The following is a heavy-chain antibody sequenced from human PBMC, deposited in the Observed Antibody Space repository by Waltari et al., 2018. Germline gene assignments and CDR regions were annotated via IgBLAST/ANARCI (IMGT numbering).Heavy chain of an antibody. CDR2: IIPIFGTA. D-gene: IGHD5-12*01. CDR3: ARDPYSPNPPSAYYGMDV. Sequence: QVQLVQSGAEVKKPGSSVKVSCKASGGTFSSYAISWVRQAPGQGLEWMGRIIPIFGTANYAQKFQGIVTITADKSTSTAYMELSSLRSEDTAVYYCARDPYSPNPPSAYYGMDVWGQGTTVTVSS. J-gene: IGHJ6*02. CDR1: GGTFSSYA. V-gene: IGHV1-69*08.